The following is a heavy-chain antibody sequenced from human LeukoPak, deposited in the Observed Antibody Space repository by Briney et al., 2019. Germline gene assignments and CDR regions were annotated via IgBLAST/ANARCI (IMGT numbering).Heavy chain of an antibody. D-gene: IGHD3-22*01. Sequence: PSETLSLTCAVYGGSFSGYYWSWIRQPPGKGLEWIGEINHSGSTNYNPSLKSRVTISVDTSKNQFSLKLSSVTAADTAVYYCARGKTTYYYDSSGGLVYYFDYWGQGTLVTVSS. V-gene: IGHV4-34*01. CDR3: ARGKTTYYYDSSGGLVYYFDY. CDR2: INHSGST. CDR1: GGSFSGYY. J-gene: IGHJ4*02.